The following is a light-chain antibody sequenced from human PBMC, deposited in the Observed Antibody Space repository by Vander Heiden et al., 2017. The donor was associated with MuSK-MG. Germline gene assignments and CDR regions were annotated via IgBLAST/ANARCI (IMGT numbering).Light chain of an antibody. CDR1: QIIGGY. J-gene: IGKJ4*01. CDR2: DAS. V-gene: IGKV3-11*01. Sequence: VWAQSLATLACTPGGGATLSCRASQIIGGYLTWYQQKPGQAPRLLIYDASSRASGIPARFSGSGSGTDFTLTISSLEPEDFAVYYCQQRSNWPLLTFGGGTKVEMK. CDR3: QQRSNWPLLT.